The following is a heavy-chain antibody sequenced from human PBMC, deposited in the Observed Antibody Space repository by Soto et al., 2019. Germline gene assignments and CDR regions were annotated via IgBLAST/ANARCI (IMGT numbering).Heavy chain of an antibody. CDR3: ARGGYYDFWSGYLGYDAFDI. Sequence: ASVKVSCKASGYTFTSYDTNWVRQATGQGLEWMGWMNPNSGNTGYAQKFQGRVTMTRNTSISTAYMELSSLRSEDTAVYYCARGGYYDFWSGYLGYDAFDIWGQGTMVTVSS. D-gene: IGHD3-3*01. V-gene: IGHV1-8*01. J-gene: IGHJ3*02. CDR1: GYTFTSYD. CDR2: MNPNSGNT.